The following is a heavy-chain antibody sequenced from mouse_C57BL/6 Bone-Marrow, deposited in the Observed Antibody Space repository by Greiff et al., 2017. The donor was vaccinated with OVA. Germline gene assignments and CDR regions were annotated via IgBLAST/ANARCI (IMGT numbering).Heavy chain of an antibody. CDR1: GYTFTSSG. J-gene: IGHJ1*03. V-gene: IGHV1-81*01. CDR3: ARGNSKWYFDV. CDR2: IYPRSGNT. D-gene: IGHD2-5*01. Sequence: VQLQQSGAELARPGASVKLSCKASGYTFTSSGISWVKQRTGQGLEWIGEIYPRSGNTYYNEKFKGKATLTADKSSSTAYMELRSLTSEDSAVYFCARGNSKWYFDVWGTGTTVTVSS.